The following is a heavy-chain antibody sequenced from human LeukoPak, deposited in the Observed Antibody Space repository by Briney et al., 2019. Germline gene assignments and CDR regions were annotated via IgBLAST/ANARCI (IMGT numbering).Heavy chain of an antibody. V-gene: IGHV3-7*05. Sequence: GGSLRLSCAASGFTFSNYWMTWVRQPPGKGLEWVANIKQDGIEKYYVDSVKGRFTISRDISKNTLFLEMTSLSADDTAVYYCAKGVALNTAMEVWGQGTTVTVSS. CDR2: IKQDGIEK. D-gene: IGHD1/OR15-1a*01. CDR3: AKGVALNTAMEV. J-gene: IGHJ6*02. CDR1: GFTFSNYW.